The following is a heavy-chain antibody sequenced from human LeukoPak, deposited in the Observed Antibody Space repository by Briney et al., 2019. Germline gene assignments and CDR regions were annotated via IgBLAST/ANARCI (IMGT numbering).Heavy chain of an antibody. V-gene: IGHV3-23*01. Sequence: GGSLRLSCAASGFTFSNYVMSWVRQAPGKGLELVSGIIGSGGTTYYADSVKGRFTISRDNSKNTLYLQLNSLRAEDTAVYYCAKKGIAAADSFDYWGQGTLVTVSS. J-gene: IGHJ4*02. CDR1: GFTFSNYV. D-gene: IGHD6-13*01. CDR3: AKKGIAAADSFDY. CDR2: IIGSGGTT.